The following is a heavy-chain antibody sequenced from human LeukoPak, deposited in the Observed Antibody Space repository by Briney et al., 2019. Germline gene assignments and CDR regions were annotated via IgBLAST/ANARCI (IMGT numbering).Heavy chain of an antibody. Sequence: GGSLRLSCAASGFTFSSYAMHWVRQAPGKGLEWVAVISYDASNKYYADSVKGRFTISGDNSKNTLYLQMNSLRAEDTAVYYCARPYSSGWYGDFDYWGQGTLVTVSS. V-gene: IGHV3-30-3*01. CDR2: ISYDASNK. CDR3: ARPYSSGWYGDFDY. D-gene: IGHD6-19*01. CDR1: GFTFSSYA. J-gene: IGHJ4*02.